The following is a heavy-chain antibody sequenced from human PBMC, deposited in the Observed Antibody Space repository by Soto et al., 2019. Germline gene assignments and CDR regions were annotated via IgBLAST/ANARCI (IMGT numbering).Heavy chain of an antibody. V-gene: IGHV1-69*13. Sequence: GSSVKVSCKASVGTFSSYAISWVRQAPGQGLEWMGGIIPIFGAANYAQKFQGRGTITADESTSTAYMDLSSLRSEDTGVYYCAKRVDIQGVIRHPSYAMDVSGKTPTGT. CDR1: VGTFSSYA. J-gene: IGHJ6*04. D-gene: IGHD2-21*01. CDR2: IIPIFGAA. CDR3: AKRVDIQGVIRHPSYAMDV.